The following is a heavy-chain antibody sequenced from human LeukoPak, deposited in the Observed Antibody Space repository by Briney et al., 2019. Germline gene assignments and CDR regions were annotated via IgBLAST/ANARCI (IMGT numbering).Heavy chain of an antibody. CDR2: IYYSGST. CDR3: ATFHYKSVDY. CDR1: GGSISSYY. J-gene: IGHJ4*02. V-gene: IGHV4-59*12. D-gene: IGHD1-1*01. Sequence: SETLSLTCTVSGGSISSYYWSWIRQPPGKGLEWIGYIYYSGSTYYNPSLKSRVTISVDTSKNQFSLKLSSVTAADTAVYYCATFHYKSVDYWGQGTLVTVSS.